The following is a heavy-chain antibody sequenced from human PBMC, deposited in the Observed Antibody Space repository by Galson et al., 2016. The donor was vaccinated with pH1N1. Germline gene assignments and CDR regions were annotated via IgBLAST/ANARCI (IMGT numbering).Heavy chain of an antibody. V-gene: IGHV1-46*01. Sequence: SVKVSCKASGYTFTSYYIHWVRQAPGQGLEWLGVIDPRVGSTSYAQKFQGRVTMTSDTSTNTVSMELSSLRAEDTALYYCAKGLKKGLRGHYYYYYMDVWGNGTTVIVSS. D-gene: IGHD3-16*01. CDR2: IDPRVGST. J-gene: IGHJ6*03. CDR1: GYTFTSYY. CDR3: AKGLKKGLRGHYYYYYMDV.